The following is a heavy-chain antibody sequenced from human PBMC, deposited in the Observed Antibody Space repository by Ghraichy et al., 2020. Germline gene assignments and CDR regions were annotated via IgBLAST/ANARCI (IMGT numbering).Heavy chain of an antibody. Sequence: SGPTLVKPTETLTLTCIVSGFSLSNARMYVSWIRQPPGKALEWLAHIFSNDEKSYSTSLKSRLTISKDTSKSQVVLTMTNMDPVDTATYYCARSTGYSSSWYAWYFDYWGRGTLVTVSS. CDR3: ARSTGYSSSWYAWYFDY. J-gene: IGHJ4*02. V-gene: IGHV2-26*01. CDR1: GFSLSNARMY. CDR2: IFSNDEK. D-gene: IGHD6-13*01.